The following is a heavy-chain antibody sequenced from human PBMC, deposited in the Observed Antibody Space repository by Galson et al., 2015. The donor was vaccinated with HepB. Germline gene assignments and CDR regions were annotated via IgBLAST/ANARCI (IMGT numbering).Heavy chain of an antibody. J-gene: IGHJ4*02. CDR2: ISDDGSNK. Sequence: SLRLSCAASGFTLSDYTMHWVRQAPGKGLEWVAVISDDGSNKYFADSVRGRFTISRDNSKNTLYLQMNSLRAEDTGVYYCARGGPDIVVVPADYWGQGTLVTVSS. CDR1: GFTLSDYT. CDR3: ARGGPDIVVVPADY. D-gene: IGHD2-2*01. V-gene: IGHV3-30*04.